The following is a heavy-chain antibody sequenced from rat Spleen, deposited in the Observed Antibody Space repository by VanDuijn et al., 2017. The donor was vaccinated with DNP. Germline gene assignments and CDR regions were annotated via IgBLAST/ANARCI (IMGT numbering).Heavy chain of an antibody. CDR3: TRVQLVYYAMDA. D-gene: IGHD5-1*01. V-gene: IGHV5-7*01. J-gene: IGHJ4*01. CDR1: GFSFSDYN. Sequence: EVQLVESGGNLVQPGRSLKLSCAASGFSFSDYNMAWVRQAPKKGLGWVATISHDGSSTYYRDSVRGRFTISRDNAHNTLYLQMDGLRSEDTATYYCTRVQLVYYAMDAWGQGTSVTVSS. CDR2: ISHDGSST.